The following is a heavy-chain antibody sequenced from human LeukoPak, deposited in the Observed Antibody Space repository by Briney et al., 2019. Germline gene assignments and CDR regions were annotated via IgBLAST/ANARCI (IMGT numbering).Heavy chain of an antibody. J-gene: IGHJ4*02. CDR2: ISAYNGNT. Sequence: GASVKVSCKASGYTFTSYGISWVRQAPAQGLEWMGWISAYNGNTNYAQKLQGRVTMTTDTSTSTAYMELRSLRSDDTAVYYCARWEDYDFWSGSFDYWGQGTLVTVSS. V-gene: IGHV1-18*01. CDR1: GYTFTSYG. D-gene: IGHD3-3*01. CDR3: ARWEDYDFWSGSFDY.